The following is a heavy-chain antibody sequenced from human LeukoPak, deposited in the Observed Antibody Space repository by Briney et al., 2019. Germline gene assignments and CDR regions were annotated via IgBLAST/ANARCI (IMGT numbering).Heavy chain of an antibody. J-gene: IGHJ4*02. CDR3: ARDPSRPYSSSWLDY. V-gene: IGHV3-33*01. D-gene: IGHD6-13*01. CDR1: GFTFSSYG. CDR2: IWYDGSNK. Sequence: GGSLRLSCAASGFTFSSYGMHWVRQAPGKGLEWLAVIWYDGSNKYYADSVKGRFTISRDNSKNTLYLQVNSLRAEDTAVYYCARDPSRPYSSSWLDYWGQGTLVTVSS.